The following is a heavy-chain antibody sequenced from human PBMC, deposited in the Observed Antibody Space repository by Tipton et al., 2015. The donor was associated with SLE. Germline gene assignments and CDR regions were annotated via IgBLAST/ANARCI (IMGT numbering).Heavy chain of an antibody. J-gene: IGHJ2*01. CDR1: GGPLSSYY. D-gene: IGHD4-11*01. CDR2: IYTKENT. Sequence: LRLSCTVSGGPLSSYYWSWILQLAGGGLEWIGRIYTKENTNYNPSLKSRVTMSVDTSKNHFSLKLISVTAADTAVYYCAREFRNPVTTVHYYFDLWGRGTLVTVSS. V-gene: IGHV4-4*07. CDR3: AREFRNPVTTVHYYFDL.